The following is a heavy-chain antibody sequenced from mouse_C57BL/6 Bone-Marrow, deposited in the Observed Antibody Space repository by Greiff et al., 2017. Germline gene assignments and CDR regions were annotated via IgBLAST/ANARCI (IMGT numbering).Heavy chain of an antibody. Sequence: VKLQESGAELVRPGTSVKMSCKASGYTFTNYWIGWAKQRPGHGLEWIGDIYPGGGYTNYNEKFKGKATLTADKSSSTAYMQFSSLTSEDSAIYYCARITTVVANYAMDYWGQGTSVTVSS. CDR1: GYTFTNYW. V-gene: IGHV1-63*01. D-gene: IGHD1-1*01. CDR3: ARITTVVANYAMDY. CDR2: IYPGGGYT. J-gene: IGHJ4*01.